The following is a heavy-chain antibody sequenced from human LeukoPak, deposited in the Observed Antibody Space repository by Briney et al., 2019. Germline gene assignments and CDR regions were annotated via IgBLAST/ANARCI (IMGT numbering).Heavy chain of an antibody. CDR3: AKDKRVTMVRGVIIPYGMDV. J-gene: IGHJ6*04. Sequence: PGGSLRLSCAASGFTFSSYAMSWVRQAPGKGLEWVSAISGSGGSTYYADSVKGRFTISRDNSKNTLYLQMNSLRTEDKAVYYCAKDKRVTMVRGVIIPYGMDVWGKGTTVTVSS. CDR1: GFTFSSYA. D-gene: IGHD3-10*01. CDR2: ISGSGGST. V-gene: IGHV3-23*01.